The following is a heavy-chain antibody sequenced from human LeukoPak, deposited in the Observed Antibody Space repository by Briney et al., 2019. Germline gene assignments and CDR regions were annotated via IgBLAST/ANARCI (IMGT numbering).Heavy chain of an antibody. CDR1: GYTFTDYY. J-gene: IGHJ4*02. V-gene: IGHV1-2*02. Sequence: GASVKVSCKASGYTFTDYYIHWVRQAPGQGLEFMGWINPNSGGTNYAQRFQGRVTMTRDTSILTSYMELTRLTSDDTAEYYCARGISSGYGNWDQGTLVTVSS. CDR3: ARGISSGYGN. CDR2: INPNSGGT. D-gene: IGHD6-25*01.